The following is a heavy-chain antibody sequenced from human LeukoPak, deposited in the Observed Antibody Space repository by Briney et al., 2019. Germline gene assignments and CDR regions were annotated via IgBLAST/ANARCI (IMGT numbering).Heavy chain of an antibody. D-gene: IGHD1-20*01. J-gene: IGHJ6*02. CDR2: IKQDGSEK. V-gene: IGHV3-7*01. CDR3: ARDIKSSDV. Sequence: GGSLRLSCAASGFTFSSYAMSWVRQAPGKGLEWVANIKQDGSEKYYVDSVKGRFTISRDNAKNSLYLQMNSLRAEDTAVYYCARDIKSSDVWGQGTTVTVSS. CDR1: GFTFSSYA.